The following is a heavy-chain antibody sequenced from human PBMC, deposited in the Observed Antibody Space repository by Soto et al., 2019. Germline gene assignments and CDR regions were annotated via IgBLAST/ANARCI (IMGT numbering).Heavy chain of an antibody. D-gene: IGHD6-13*01. J-gene: IGHJ4*02. CDR3: ARDDGNSWVRTRPSDY. V-gene: IGHV3-33*01. CDR2: IWYDGSNK. CDR1: GFTFSSYG. Sequence: QVQLVESGGGVVQTGRSLRLSCAASGFTFSSYGMHGVRQAPGKGLVWVAVIWYDGSNKWYADSVKGRFTIFRDNSKNTLYLQMNSLRVDDSDLYYCARDDGNSWVRTRPSDYWGQGTLVTVSS.